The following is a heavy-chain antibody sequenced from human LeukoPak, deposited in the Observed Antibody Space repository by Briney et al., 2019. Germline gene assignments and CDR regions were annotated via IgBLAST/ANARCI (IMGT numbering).Heavy chain of an antibody. CDR3: TRGRQMVTY. CDR2: IYSSGST. Sequence: SETLSLTCTVSGGSISSYYWSWIRQPPGKGLEWIGYIYSSGSTNYNPSLKSRVTISVDTSKNQFSLKLSSVTAADTAVYYCTRGRQMVTYWGQGTPVTVSS. D-gene: IGHD6-13*01. V-gene: IGHV4-59*01. J-gene: IGHJ4*02. CDR1: GGSISSYY.